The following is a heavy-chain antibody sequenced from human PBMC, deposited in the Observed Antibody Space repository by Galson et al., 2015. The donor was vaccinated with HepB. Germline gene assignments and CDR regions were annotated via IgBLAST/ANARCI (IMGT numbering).Heavy chain of an antibody. CDR2: ISAYNGNT. Sequence: SVKVSCKASGYTFSSYGISWVRQAPGQGLEWMGWISAYNGNTNYVQQFQGRVSMTTDTSKSKVYMELRSLRSDDTAVYYCARGLGYYESSGYSADAFDIWGQGTVVTVSS. J-gene: IGHJ3*02. CDR1: GYTFSSYG. V-gene: IGHV1-18*01. D-gene: IGHD3-22*01. CDR3: ARGLGYYESSGYSADAFDI.